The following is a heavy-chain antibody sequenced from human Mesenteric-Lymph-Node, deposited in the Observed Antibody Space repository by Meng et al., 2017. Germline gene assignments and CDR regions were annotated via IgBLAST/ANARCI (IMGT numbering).Heavy chain of an antibody. Sequence: GGSLRLSCAASGFTFSTFWMTWVRQAPGKGLEWVANIKQDGSEKNYGDSVKGRFTISRDNAKNSLYLQMNSLRAEDTAVYYCARNPLSRIAVAGYYYYGMDVWGQGTTVTVSS. D-gene: IGHD6-19*01. CDR1: GFTFSTFW. CDR3: ARNPLSRIAVAGYYYYGMDV. J-gene: IGHJ6*02. CDR2: IKQDGSEK. V-gene: IGHV3-7*01.